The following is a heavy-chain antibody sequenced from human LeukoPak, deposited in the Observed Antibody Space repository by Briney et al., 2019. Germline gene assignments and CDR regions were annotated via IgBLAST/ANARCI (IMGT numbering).Heavy chain of an antibody. CDR2: IYYSGST. V-gene: IGHV4-59*01. CDR3: ARGLPGGWFGELLDY. J-gene: IGHJ4*02. CDR1: GGSISSYY. Sequence: PSETLSLTCTVSGGSISSYYWSWIRQPPGKGLEWIGYIYYSGSTNYNPSLKSRVTISVDTSKNQFSLKLSSVTAADAAVYYCARGLPGGWFGELLDYWGQGTLVTVSS. D-gene: IGHD3-10*01.